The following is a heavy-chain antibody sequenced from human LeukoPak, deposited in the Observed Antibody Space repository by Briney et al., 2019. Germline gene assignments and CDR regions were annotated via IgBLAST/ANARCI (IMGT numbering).Heavy chain of an antibody. CDR1: GGSISSSSYY. Sequence: SETPSLTCTVSGGSISSSSYYLGWIRQPPGKGLEWIGSIYYSGSTYYNPSLKSRVTISVDTSKNQFSLKLSSVTAADTAVYYCARQSLGYDSSGYREDFDYWGQGTLVTVSS. D-gene: IGHD3-22*01. CDR2: IYYSGST. CDR3: ARQSLGYDSSGYREDFDY. J-gene: IGHJ4*02. V-gene: IGHV4-39*01.